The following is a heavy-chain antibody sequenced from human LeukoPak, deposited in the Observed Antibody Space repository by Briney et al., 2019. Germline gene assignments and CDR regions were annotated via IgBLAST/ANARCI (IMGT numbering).Heavy chain of an antibody. CDR1: GVSLSSYY. CDR2: IYYSGIT. Sequence: PSETLSLTCTVSGVSLSSYYWSWIRQPPSQGLEWIGEIYYSGITNYNPSLKSRVTISVDTSKNQFSLNLSSVTAADTAVYYCARVRGYDILTGYAFDIWGQGTMVTVSS. V-gene: IGHV4-59*01. D-gene: IGHD3-9*01. J-gene: IGHJ3*02. CDR3: ARVRGYDILTGYAFDI.